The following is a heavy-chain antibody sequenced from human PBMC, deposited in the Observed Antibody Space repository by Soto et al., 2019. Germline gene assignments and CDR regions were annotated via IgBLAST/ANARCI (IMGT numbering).Heavy chain of an antibody. CDR1: GFTFSDYS. D-gene: IGHD1-26*01. Sequence: QVHLVESGGGLVKPGGSLRLSCAASGFTFSDYSMNLIRQAPGKGLEWVSYISSSGSTIYYADSMKGRFAISMNHAKNSLYLQMNSLRAEDTAVYYCARVGQGGAFDIWGQGTLVIVSS. CDR3: ARVGQGGAFDI. V-gene: IGHV3-11*01. J-gene: IGHJ3*02. CDR2: ISSSGSTI.